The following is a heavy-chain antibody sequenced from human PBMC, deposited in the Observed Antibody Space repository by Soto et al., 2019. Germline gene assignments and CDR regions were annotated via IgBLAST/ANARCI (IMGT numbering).Heavy chain of an antibody. CDR1: GFTFSNYA. D-gene: IGHD6-19*01. Sequence: GGSLRLSCAASGFTFSNYAMSWVRQAPGKGPEWVSAISGVGPTITYYADSVKGRFTISRDNSKNTPYLQMNSLRAEDTAIYYCAKDPYSSGWYYYFDYWGQGTLVTVSS. CDR3: AKDPYSSGWYYYFDY. CDR2: ISGVGPTIT. J-gene: IGHJ4*02. V-gene: IGHV3-23*01.